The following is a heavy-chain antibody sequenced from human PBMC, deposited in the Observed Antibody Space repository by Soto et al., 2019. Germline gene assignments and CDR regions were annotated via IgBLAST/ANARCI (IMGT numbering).Heavy chain of an antibody. CDR1: GDSISSDDYY. V-gene: IGHV4-30-4*01. J-gene: IGHJ3*02. CDR2: IYYTGNT. Sequence: QVQLQESGPGRVKPSQTLSLTCTVSGDSISSDDYYWTWIRQPPGKGLEWIGYIYYTGNTFYNPSLKSRLTISIDTSNNQFSLKLTSVTAADTAVYYCSREALEDDAFNIWGQGTMVTVSS. CDR3: SREALEDDAFNI. D-gene: IGHD3-16*02.